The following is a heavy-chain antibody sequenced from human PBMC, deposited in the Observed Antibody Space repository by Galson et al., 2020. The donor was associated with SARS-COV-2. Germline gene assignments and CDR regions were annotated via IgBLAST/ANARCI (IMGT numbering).Heavy chain of an antibody. CDR2: IYYSGST. V-gene: IGHV4-31*03. Sequence: SETLSLTCTVSGGSISSGGYYWSWIRPHPGKGLEWIGYIYYSGSTYYNPSLKSRVTISVDTSKNQFSLKLSSVTAADTAVYYCARDVSGGASDIWGQGTMVTVSS. D-gene: IGHD1-26*01. J-gene: IGHJ3*02. CDR1: GGSISSGGYY. CDR3: ARDVSGGASDI.